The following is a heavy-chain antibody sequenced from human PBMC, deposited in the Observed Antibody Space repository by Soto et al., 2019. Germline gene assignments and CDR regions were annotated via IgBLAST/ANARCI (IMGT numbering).Heavy chain of an antibody. J-gene: IGHJ4*01. CDR2: IYWDGDK. V-gene: IGHV2-5*02. Sequence: QITLKESGPPLVKPTQTLTLTCTFSGFSLSTSGVGVGWIRQPPGKALEWLALIYWDGDKRYSPSLKSRLTSTKHTSENEVVLTMTNMDPVDTGPYYCAHRLKKPGTYYDFWSGHVVCYFDSWGHGTLVTVSS. D-gene: IGHD3-3*01. CDR3: AHRLKKPGTYYDFWSGHVVCYFDS. CDR1: GFSLSTSGVG.